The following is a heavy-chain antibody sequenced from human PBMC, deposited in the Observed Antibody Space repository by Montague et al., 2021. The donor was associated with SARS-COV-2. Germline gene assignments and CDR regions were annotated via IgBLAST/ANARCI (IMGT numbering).Heavy chain of an antibody. CDR1: GGSFSGYY. V-gene: IGHV4-34*01. CDR2: INHSGST. D-gene: IGHD2-15*01. J-gene: IGHJ5*02. CDR3: ARALYYSGGSCYPNWFDP. Sequence: SETLSLTCAVYGGSFSGYYWSWIRQPPGKGLEWIGEINHSGSTNYNPSLKSRVTISVDTSKNQFSLKLSSVTAADTAVYYCARALYYSGGSCYPNWFDPWGQGTLVTVSS.